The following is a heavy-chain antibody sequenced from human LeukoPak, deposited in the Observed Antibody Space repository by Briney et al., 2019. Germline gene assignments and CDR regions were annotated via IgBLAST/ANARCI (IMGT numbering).Heavy chain of an antibody. CDR2: ISGSGGST. CDR3: AKDAWFGELSYYFDY. J-gene: IGHJ4*02. CDR1: GFTFSSYG. V-gene: IGHV3-23*01. Sequence: GGSLRLSCAASGFTFSSYGMSWVRQAPGKGLEWVSAISGSGGSTYYADSVKGRFTISRDNSKNTLYLQMNSLRAEDTAVYYCAKDAWFGELSYYFDYWGQGTLVTVSS. D-gene: IGHD3-10*01.